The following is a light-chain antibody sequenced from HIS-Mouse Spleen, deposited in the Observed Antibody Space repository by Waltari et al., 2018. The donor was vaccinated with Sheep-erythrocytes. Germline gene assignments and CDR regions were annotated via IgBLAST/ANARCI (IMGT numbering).Light chain of an antibody. CDR3: AAWDDSLNGWV. CDR2: YDD. V-gene: IGLV1-36*01. J-gene: IGLJ3*02. Sequence: QSVLTQPPSASEAPRQRVTISCSGRSSNIGHNAVNWYQQLPGKAPKLLIYYDDLLPSGVSDRFSGSKSGTSASLAISGLQSEDEADYYCAAWDDSLNGWVFGGGTKLTVL. CDR1: SSNIGHNA.